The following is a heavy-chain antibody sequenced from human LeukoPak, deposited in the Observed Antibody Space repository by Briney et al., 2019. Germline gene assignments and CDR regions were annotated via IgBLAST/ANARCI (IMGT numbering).Heavy chain of an antibody. D-gene: IGHD3-10*01. J-gene: IGHJ4*02. CDR3: GREYYGSGSYYNHY. CDR2: IYSGGST. CDR1: GFTVSSNH. Sequence: GGSLRLSCAASGFTVSSNHMSWVRQAPGKGLEWVSVIYSGGSTYYADSVKGRFTISRHNSKNTLYLQMNSLRAEDTAVYYCGREYYGSGSYYNHYWGEGTLVTVSS. V-gene: IGHV3-53*04.